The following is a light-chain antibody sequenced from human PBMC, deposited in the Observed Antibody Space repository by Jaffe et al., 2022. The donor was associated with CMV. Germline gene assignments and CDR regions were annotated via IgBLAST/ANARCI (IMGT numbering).Light chain of an antibody. V-gene: IGKV1-5*03. CDR3: QQYNTYSYT. J-gene: IGKJ2*01. CDR2: KAS. CDR1: QSISSW. Sequence: DIQMTQSPSTLSASVGDRVTITCRASQSISSWLAWYQQKPGKPPKLLIYKASTVESGVPSRFSGSGSGTEFTLTISSLQPDDFATYYCQQYNTYSYTFGQGTKLEI.